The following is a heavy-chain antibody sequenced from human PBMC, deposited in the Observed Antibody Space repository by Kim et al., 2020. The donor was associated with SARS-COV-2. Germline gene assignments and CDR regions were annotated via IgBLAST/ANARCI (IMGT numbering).Heavy chain of an antibody. CDR3: ASGSSYYYYYMDV. Sequence: GGSLRLSCAASGFTFSDYYMSWIRQAPGKGLEWVSYISSSGSTIYYADSVKGRFTISRDNAKNSLYLQMNSLRAEDTAVYYCASGSSYYYYYMDVWGKGTTVTVSS. V-gene: IGHV3-11*01. CDR1: GFTFSDYY. D-gene: IGHD6-13*01. J-gene: IGHJ6*03. CDR2: ISSSGSTI.